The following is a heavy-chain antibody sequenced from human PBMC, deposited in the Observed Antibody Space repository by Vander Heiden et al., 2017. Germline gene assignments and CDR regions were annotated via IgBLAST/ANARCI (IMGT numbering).Heavy chain of an antibody. CDR2: INSDGSST. V-gene: IGHV3-74*03. J-gene: IGHJ3*02. D-gene: IGHD2-2*01. CDR1: GFTFSRFW. Sequence: EVRLEESGGGLVQPGGSLRLSCSASGFTFSRFWMHWVRQAPGKGLVWVSRINSDGSSTMYADTVKGRFTISRDNAKNTVYLQMNSLRADDTAIYYCASESAVERIAFDIWGQGTMVTVSS. CDR3: ASESAVERIAFDI.